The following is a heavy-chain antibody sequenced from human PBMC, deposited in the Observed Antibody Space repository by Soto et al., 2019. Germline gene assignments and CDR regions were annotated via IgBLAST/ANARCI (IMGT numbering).Heavy chain of an antibody. Sequence: ETRSLTRPLSAVSITTTKYYLVWLRHPPGNGLEWIGTIYYAGSTYYNPSLKSRVTISVDTSKNQFTLKLRSVTATDTAMYYCARLQRRRGYSSRWFDRGGQGRQV. CDR3: ARLQRRRGYSSRWFDR. CDR2: IYYAGST. D-gene: IGHD6-19*01. CDR1: AVSITTTKYY. J-gene: IGHJ5*02. V-gene: IGHV4-39*01.